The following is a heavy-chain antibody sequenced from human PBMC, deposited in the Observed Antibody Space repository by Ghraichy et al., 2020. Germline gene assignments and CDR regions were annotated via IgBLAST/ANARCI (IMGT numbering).Heavy chain of an antibody. Sequence: GGSLRLSCAASGSTFSSYWMHWVRQAPGKGLVWVSRITSDKTTTYEDSVKGRFTISRDNPKNTLYLEMNSLRVEDTAVYYCCTGVGSYFNIWGRGTLVTVSS. V-gene: IGHV3-74*01. CDR1: GSTFSSYW. CDR2: ITSDKTT. CDR3: CTGVGSYFNI. J-gene: IGHJ2*01. D-gene: IGHD7-27*01.